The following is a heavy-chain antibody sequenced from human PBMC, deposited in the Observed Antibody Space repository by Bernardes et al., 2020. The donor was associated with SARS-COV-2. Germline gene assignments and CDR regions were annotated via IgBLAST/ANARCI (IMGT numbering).Heavy chain of an antibody. V-gene: IGHV1-69*04. CDR3: ARAGGIVVVPAALGGMDV. Sequence: SVKVSCKASGGTFSSYAIIWVRQAPGQGLEWMGRIIPILGITNYAQKFQGRVTITADKSTSTAYMELSSLRSEDTAVYYCARAGGIVVVPAALGGMDVWGQGTTVTVSS. CDR1: GGTFSSYA. D-gene: IGHD2-2*01. CDR2: IIPILGIT. J-gene: IGHJ6*02.